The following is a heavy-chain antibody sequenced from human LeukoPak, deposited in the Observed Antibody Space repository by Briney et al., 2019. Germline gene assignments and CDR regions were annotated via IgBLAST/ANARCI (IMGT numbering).Heavy chain of an antibody. J-gene: IGHJ5*02. CDR1: GYTFTSYY. Sequence: ASVKVSCKASGYTFTSYYMHCVRQASGQGLEWMGIINPSGGSTSYAQKFQGRVTMTRDTSTSTVYMELSSLRSEDTAVYYCARVRGITMVRGAILDPWGQGTLVTVSS. V-gene: IGHV1-46*01. D-gene: IGHD3-10*01. CDR3: ARVRGITMVRGAILDP. CDR2: INPSGGST.